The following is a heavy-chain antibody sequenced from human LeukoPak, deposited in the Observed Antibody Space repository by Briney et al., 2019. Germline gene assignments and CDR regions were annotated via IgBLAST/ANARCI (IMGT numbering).Heavy chain of an antibody. J-gene: IGHJ4*02. CDR2: ITSGGRI. Sequence: GGSLRLSCAASGFTFSTYAMTWVRQAPGKGLEWVSEITSGGRISYADSVRGRFTISRDNSKNMLYLQMNSLRAEDTAVYYCAKVLCSSISCCGTYCRYFDYWGQGTLVTVSS. CDR3: AKVLCSSISCCGTYCRYFDY. D-gene: IGHD2-2*01. CDR1: GFTFSTYA. V-gene: IGHV3-23*01.